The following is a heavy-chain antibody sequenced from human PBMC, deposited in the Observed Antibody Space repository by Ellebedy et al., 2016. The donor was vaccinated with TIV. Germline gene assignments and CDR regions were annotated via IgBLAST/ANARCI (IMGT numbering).Heavy chain of an antibody. D-gene: IGHD5-12*01. CDR1: GFTFGDYA. Sequence: GESLKISXTASGFTFGDYAMSWFRQAPGKGLEWVGFIRSKAYGGTTEYAASVKGRFTISRDDSKSIAYLQMNSLKTEDTAVYYCTRPRMATSPYWYFDLWGRGTLVTVSS. CDR3: TRPRMATSPYWYFDL. V-gene: IGHV3-49*03. J-gene: IGHJ2*01. CDR2: IRSKAYGGTT.